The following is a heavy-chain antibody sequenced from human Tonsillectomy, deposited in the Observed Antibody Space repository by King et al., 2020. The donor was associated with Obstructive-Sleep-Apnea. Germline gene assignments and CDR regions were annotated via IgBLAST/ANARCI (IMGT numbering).Heavy chain of an antibody. CDR1: GFTFSSYW. Sequence: VQLVESGGGLVQPGGSLRLSCAASGFTFSSYWIHWVRQAPGKGLVWVSRINSDGSSTSYADSVKGRFTISRDNAKNTLYLQMNSLRAEDTAVYYCARGALYPRNWFDPWGQGTLVTVSS. CDR2: INSDGSST. CDR3: ARGALYPRNWFDP. J-gene: IGHJ5*02. D-gene: IGHD3-16*02. V-gene: IGHV3-74*01.